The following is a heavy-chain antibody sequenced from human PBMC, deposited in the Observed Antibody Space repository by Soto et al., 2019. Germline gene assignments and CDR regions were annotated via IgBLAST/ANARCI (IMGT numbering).Heavy chain of an antibody. V-gene: IGHV4-39*01. D-gene: IGHD1-26*01. CDR3: ARTSGSYSSYYYYGMDV. CDR2: IYYSGST. CDR1: GVSISSSSYY. Sequence: SETLSLTCTVSGVSISSSSYYGGWIRQPPGKGLEWIGSIYYSGSTYYNPSLKSRVTISVDTSKNQFSLKLSSVTAADTAVYYCARTSGSYSSYYYYGMDVWGQGTTVTVSS. J-gene: IGHJ6*02.